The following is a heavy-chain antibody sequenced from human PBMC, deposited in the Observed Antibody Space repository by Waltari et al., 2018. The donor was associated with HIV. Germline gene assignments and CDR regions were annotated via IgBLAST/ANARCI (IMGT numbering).Heavy chain of an antibody. CDR3: ARLTREGYNGGFDY. J-gene: IGHJ4*02. CDR1: GCDLRTVG. V-gene: IGHV3-33*08. D-gene: IGHD1-1*01. CDR2: IWFDSSNK. Sequence: QVQLVESGGGMVQHGRSLRLSCAASGCDLRTVGMHWVSQAPGKGLEWVEVIWFDSSNKYYGDSVKGRFTISRDNSKKTVYLQMNSLRGEDTAVYYCARLTREGYNGGFDYWGQGTLVTVSS.